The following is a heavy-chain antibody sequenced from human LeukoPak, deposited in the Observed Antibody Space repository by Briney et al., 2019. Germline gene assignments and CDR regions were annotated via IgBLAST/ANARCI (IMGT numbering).Heavy chain of an antibody. CDR1: GFTFSSYS. J-gene: IGHJ4*02. CDR3: ARNLHDY. V-gene: IGHV3-7*01. CDR2: IKEDGSEK. Sequence: PGGSLRLSCAASGFTFSSYSMNWVRQAPGKGLEWVANIKEDGSEKYYVDSVKGRFTISRDNAKNSLYLQMNSLRGEDTAVYYCARNLHDYWGQGTLVTVSS.